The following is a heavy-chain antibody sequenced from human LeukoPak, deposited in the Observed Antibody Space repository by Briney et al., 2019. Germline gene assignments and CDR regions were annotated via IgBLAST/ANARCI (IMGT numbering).Heavy chain of an antibody. D-gene: IGHD3-9*01. Sequence: PSETLSLTCTVSGGSISRCYWSWIRQPAGKGLEWIGRIYTSGSTNYNPSLESRVTMSVDTSKNQFSLKLRSVTAADTAVYYCASQDWLSYYFDYWGQGTLVTVSS. V-gene: IGHV4-4*07. CDR3: ASQDWLSYYFDY. CDR2: IYTSGST. J-gene: IGHJ4*02. CDR1: GGSISRCY.